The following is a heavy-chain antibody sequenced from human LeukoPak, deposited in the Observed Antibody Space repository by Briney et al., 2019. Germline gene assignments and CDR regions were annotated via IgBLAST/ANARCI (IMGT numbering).Heavy chain of an antibody. V-gene: IGHV3-74*01. D-gene: IGHD3-22*01. CDR1: GFTFSNYW. J-gene: IGHJ3*02. CDR2: INSDGSST. CDR3: ARDWRDSSGKFPNDAFDI. Sequence: PGGSLRLSCAASGFTFSNYWMHWVRQAPGEGLVWVSRINSDGSSTNYADSVKGRFTISRDNAKNTLYLQMNSLRAEDTAVYYCARDWRDSSGKFPNDAFDIWGQGTMVTVSS.